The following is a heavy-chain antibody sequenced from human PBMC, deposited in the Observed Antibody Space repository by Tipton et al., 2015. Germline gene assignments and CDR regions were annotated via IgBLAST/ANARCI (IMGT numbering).Heavy chain of an antibody. CDR1: GGSVSSVSYY. CDR2: ISFSDTT. V-gene: IGHV4-61*01. J-gene: IGHJ6*02. CDR3: ARDLEHGMDV. Sequence: TLSLTCAVSGGSVSSVSYYWSWIRQPPGKGLEWIGYISFSDTTHYNPSLKSRITISLNTSKNQFSLKMSSVTAADTAVYFCARDLEHGMDVWGQGTTVTVS.